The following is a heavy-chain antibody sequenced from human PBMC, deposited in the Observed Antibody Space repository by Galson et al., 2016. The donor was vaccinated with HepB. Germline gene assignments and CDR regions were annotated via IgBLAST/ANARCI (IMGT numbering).Heavy chain of an antibody. V-gene: IGHV3-15*01. D-gene: IGHD3-16*01. Sequence: SLRLSCAASGFTFSFAWMSWVRQAPGKGLEWIGRIKSKSDAGATDYAAPAQGRFTISRDESKNTVYLQMNRLKTEDTAVYFCTSTSFVWGTYRPSDYWGQGTPVTVSS. CDR2: IKSKSDAGAT. J-gene: IGHJ4*02. CDR1: GFTFSFAW. CDR3: TSTSFVWGTYRPSDY.